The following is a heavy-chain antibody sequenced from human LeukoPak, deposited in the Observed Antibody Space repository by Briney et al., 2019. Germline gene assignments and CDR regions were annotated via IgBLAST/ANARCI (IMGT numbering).Heavy chain of an antibody. D-gene: IGHD6-6*01. J-gene: IGHJ6*03. CDR3: ARDFSSSSTVYYYYYMDV. CDR1: GGSISSRPYY. V-gene: IGHV4-39*07. CDR2: ISYSGTT. Sequence: SETLSLTCTVSGGSISSRPYYWGWVRQPPGKGLEWIGTISYSGTTYYSPSLKSRVTISLDTSKNQFSLKLSSVTAADTAIYYCARDFSSSSTVYYYYYMDVWGKGTTVTVSS.